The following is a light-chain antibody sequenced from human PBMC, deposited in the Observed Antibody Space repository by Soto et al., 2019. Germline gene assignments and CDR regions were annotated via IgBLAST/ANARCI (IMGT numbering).Light chain of an antibody. CDR3: QQYNSYSRT. J-gene: IGKJ1*01. V-gene: IGKV1-5*03. Sequence: DIQMTQSPSTLSASVGDTVTITCRASQSISSWLAWYQQKPGKAPKLLIYKASSLESGVPSRISGSGSGTEFTLTIRRLQPDDFATYYCQQYNSYSRTFGQGTKVEIK. CDR2: KAS. CDR1: QSISSW.